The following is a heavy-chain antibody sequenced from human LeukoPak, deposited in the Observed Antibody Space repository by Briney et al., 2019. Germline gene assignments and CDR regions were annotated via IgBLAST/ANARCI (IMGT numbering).Heavy chain of an antibody. CDR3: ARGTSSGYFQLYFDY. V-gene: IGHV3-53*01. Sequence: GGSLRLSCAASGFTVSGNYMTWVRQAPGKGLEWVSVIYSAGTTYYADSVKGRFTISRDNSKNTLYLQMNSLRAEDTAVYYCARGTSSGYFQLYFDYWGQGTLVTVSS. CDR2: IYSAGTT. CDR1: GFTVSGNY. J-gene: IGHJ4*02. D-gene: IGHD3-22*01.